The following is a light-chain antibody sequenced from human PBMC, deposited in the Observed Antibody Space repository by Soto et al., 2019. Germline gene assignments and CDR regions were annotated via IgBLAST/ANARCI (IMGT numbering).Light chain of an antibody. CDR3: QQTYSRPIT. CDR1: QTVSIY. CDR2: FIS. J-gene: IGKJ5*01. V-gene: IGKV1-39*01. Sequence: DIELTQSPSSLPAPVGDTVTISFRASQTVSIYLNWYQQKVGQAPRLLIYFISRLQTGVPSRFSGSGSGRDFTLTITSPQPEDSATYYCQQTYSRPITFGQGTRLEIK.